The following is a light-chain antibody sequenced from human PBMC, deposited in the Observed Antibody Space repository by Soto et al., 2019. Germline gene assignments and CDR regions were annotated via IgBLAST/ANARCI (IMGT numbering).Light chain of an antibody. J-gene: IGLJ2*01. CDR2: KSN. CDR3: AAGDDSLRGVV. CDR1: SSNIESNH. Sequence: QLVLTQPPSASGTPGQTVTISCSGTSSNIESNHVSWYQQLPGTAPKLLFYKSNRRPSGVPDRFSASKSGTSAPLAISGLRSEDEADYYCAAGDDSLRGVVFGGGTQLTVL. V-gene: IGLV1-47*01.